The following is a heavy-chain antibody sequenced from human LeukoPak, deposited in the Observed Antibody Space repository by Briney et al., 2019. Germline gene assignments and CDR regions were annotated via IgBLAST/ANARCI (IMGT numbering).Heavy chain of an antibody. CDR2: IYHSGST. J-gene: IGHJ5*02. CDR3: ARGSYYDFWSGYYANWFDP. D-gene: IGHD3-3*01. Sequence: SETLSLTCTVSGGSISSYYWSWIRQPPGKGLEWIGYIYHSGSTYYNPSLKSRVTISVDRSKNQFSLKLSSVTAADTAVYYCARGSYYDFWSGYYANWFDPWGQGTLVTVSS. V-gene: IGHV4-59*12. CDR1: GGSISSYY.